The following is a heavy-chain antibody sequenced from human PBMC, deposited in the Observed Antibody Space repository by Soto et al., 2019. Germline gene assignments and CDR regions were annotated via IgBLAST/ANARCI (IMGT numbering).Heavy chain of an antibody. CDR1: GYSFTSYW. V-gene: IGHV5-10-1*01. CDR2: IDPSDSYT. CDR3: ARNIVVVPAHQVCPLNGMDV. D-gene: IGHD2-2*01. Sequence: GESLKISCKCSGYSFTSYWISWVRQMPGKGLEVMGRIDPSDSYTNYSPSFEGHVTISADKSISTAYLQWSSVRASDTGMYYCARNIVVVPAHQVCPLNGMDVWGQGTTVTVSS. J-gene: IGHJ6*02.